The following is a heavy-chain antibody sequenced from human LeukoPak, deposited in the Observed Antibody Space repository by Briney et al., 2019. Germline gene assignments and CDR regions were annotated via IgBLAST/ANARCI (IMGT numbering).Heavy chain of an antibody. D-gene: IGHD2-2*01. CDR2: IYTSGST. Sequence: SETLSLTCTASGGSISSYYWSWIRQPAGKGLEWIGRIYTSGSTNYNPSLKSRVTMSVDTSKNQFSLKLSSVTAADTAVYYCAREAVVVPAAMGYYYYYMDVWGKGTTVTVSS. J-gene: IGHJ6*03. V-gene: IGHV4-4*07. CDR1: GGSISSYY. CDR3: AREAVVVPAAMGYYYYYMDV.